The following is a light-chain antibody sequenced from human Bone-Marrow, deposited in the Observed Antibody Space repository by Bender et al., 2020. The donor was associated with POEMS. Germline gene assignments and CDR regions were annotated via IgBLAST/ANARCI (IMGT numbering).Light chain of an antibody. Sequence: QSALTQPASVSGSPGQSITISCTGTSSDVGTYNLVSWYQQHPGKAPKFMIYEGSKRPSGVSDRFSGSKSGNTASLTISGLQAEDEADYYCCSYAGSRNWVFGGGTKLTVL. CDR2: EGS. CDR1: SSDVGTYNL. J-gene: IGLJ3*02. CDR3: CSYAGSRNWV. V-gene: IGLV2-23*01.